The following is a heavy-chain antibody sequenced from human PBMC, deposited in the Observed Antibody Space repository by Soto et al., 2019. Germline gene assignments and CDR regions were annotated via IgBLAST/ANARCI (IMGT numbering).Heavy chain of an antibody. Sequence: QINLIESGPTLVKPTQTLTLTCTFSGFSLSTSGAAVGWVRQPPGRALEWLALIYWDGDKRYNASLGNRLTNTKYTSMNQGVLTLTNVDPADTATYYCAHRATMTIFGLIIDNGSWFDPWGQGTRVIVSS. CDR2: IYWDGDK. CDR1: GFSLSTSGAA. CDR3: AHRATMTIFGLIIDNGSWFDP. J-gene: IGHJ5*02. V-gene: IGHV2-5*02. D-gene: IGHD3-3*01.